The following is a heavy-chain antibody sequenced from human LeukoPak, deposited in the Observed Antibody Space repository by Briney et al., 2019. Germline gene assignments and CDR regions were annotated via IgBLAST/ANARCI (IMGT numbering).Heavy chain of an antibody. CDR3: ARERVVVAARRGRWFDP. CDR2: TNHSGST. D-gene: IGHD2-15*01. J-gene: IGHJ5*02. V-gene: IGHV4-34*01. CDR1: GGSFSGYF. Sequence: SETLSLTCAVSGGSFSGYFWSWICQPPGQGLGWVWETNHSGSTNHNPSLESRVTISVDTSKNQFSLKLSSVTAAHTAVYYCARERVVVAARRGRWFDPWGQGTLATVSS.